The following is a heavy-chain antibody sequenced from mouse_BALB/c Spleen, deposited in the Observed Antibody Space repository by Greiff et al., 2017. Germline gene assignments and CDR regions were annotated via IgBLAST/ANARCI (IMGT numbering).Heavy chain of an antibody. D-gene: IGHD1-1*01. CDR2: INPSTGYT. CDR1: GYTFTSYW. V-gene: IGHV1-7*01. J-gene: IGHJ4*01. Sequence: VQLQQSGAELAKPGASVKMSCKASGYTFTSYWMHWVKQRPGQGLEWIGYINPSTGYTEYNQKFKDKATLTADKSSSTAYMQLSSLTSEDSAVYYCARDYYGSYAMDYWGQGTSVTVSS. CDR3: ARDYYGSYAMDY.